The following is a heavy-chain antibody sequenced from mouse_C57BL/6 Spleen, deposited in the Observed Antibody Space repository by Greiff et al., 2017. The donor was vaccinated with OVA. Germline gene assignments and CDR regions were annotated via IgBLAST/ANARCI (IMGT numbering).Heavy chain of an antibody. CDR1: GFNIKDYY. CDR2: IDPEDGDT. V-gene: IGHV14-1*01. J-gene: IGHJ3*01. Sequence: EVQLQESGAELVRPGASVKLSCTASGFNIKDYYMHWVKQRPEQGLEWIGRIDPEDGDTEYAPKFQGKATMTADTSSNTAYLQLSSLTSEDTAVYHCTTVYYGSSSWGFAYWGQGTLVTVSA. D-gene: IGHD1-1*01. CDR3: TTVYYGSSSWGFAY.